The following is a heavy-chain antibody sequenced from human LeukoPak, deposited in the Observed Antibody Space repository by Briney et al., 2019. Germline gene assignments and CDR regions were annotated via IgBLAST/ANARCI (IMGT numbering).Heavy chain of an antibody. CDR3: ARVRVAAAGTAWFDP. D-gene: IGHD6-13*01. J-gene: IGHJ5*02. CDR2: IYYSGST. CDR1: GVSISGSSYY. V-gene: IGHV4-39*07. Sequence: SETLSLTCTVSGVSISGSSYYWGWIRQPPGKGLEWIGSIYYSGSTYYNPSLKSRVTISVDTSKNQFSLKLSSVTAADTAVYYCARVRVAAAGTAWFDPWGQGTLVTVSS.